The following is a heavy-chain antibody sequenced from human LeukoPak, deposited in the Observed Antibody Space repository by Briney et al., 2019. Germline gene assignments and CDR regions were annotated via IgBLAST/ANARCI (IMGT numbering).Heavy chain of an antibody. CDR3: AKNYDSGRGVPYGMDV. D-gene: IGHD3-10*01. CDR1: GGSISSSN. Sequence: ETLSLTCAVSGGSISSSNWWSWVRQPPGKGLEWVSAIGAGSGAITIYADSVKGRFTISRDNSKNTLYLQMNSLRGEDTAVYYCAKNYDSGRGVPYGMDVWGQGTTVTVSS. V-gene: IGHV3-23*01. J-gene: IGHJ6*02. CDR2: IGAGSGAIT.